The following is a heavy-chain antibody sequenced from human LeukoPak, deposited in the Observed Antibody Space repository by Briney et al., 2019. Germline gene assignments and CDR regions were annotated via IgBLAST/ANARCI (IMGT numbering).Heavy chain of an antibody. CDR1: GGSISSSSYY. CDR3: ARLTLPRAFDI. V-gene: IGHV4-39*01. J-gene: IGHJ3*02. Sequence: SETLSLTCTVSGGSISSSSYYWGWIRQPPGKGLEWIGSIYYSGSTYYNPSLKSRVTISVDTSKNQFSLKLSSVTAADTAVYYCARLTLPRAFDIWGQGTMVNVSS. D-gene: IGHD2-21*02. CDR2: IYYSGST.